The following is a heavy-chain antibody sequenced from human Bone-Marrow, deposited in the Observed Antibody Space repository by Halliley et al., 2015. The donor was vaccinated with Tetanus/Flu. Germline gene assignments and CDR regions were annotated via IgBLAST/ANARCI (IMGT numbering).Heavy chain of an antibody. D-gene: IGHD6-6*01. V-gene: IGHV4-59*01. CDR3: ARVPFEDVPSSPFDP. Sequence: GGPGYHPSLRSRVTISGDTAKNQFSLKRGSLTAADTAVYYCARVPFEDVPSSPFDPWGQGILVTVSS. J-gene: IGHJ5*02. CDR2: GGP.